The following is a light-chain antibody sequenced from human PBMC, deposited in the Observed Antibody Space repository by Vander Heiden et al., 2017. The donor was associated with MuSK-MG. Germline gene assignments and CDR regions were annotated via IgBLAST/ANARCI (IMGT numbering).Light chain of an antibody. CDR3: QQSDSTPYT. CDR1: QSISSY. CDR2: AAS. Sequence: DIQMTQSPSSLSASVGDRVTITCRASQSISSYLNWYQQKPGKAPKLLLYAASSFQSGVPSRFSGSGSGADFTLTISSLQPEDFATYYCQQSDSTPYTFGQATKLEIK. J-gene: IGKJ2*01. V-gene: IGKV1-39*01.